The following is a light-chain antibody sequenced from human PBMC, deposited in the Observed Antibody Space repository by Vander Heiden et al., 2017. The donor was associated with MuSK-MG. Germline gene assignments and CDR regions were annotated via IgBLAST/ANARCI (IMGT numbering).Light chain of an antibody. V-gene: IGLV5-45*03. CDR1: SGIDVGSYR. Sequence: QAVLTQPSSLSASPGASASLTCTLRSGIDVGSYRIYWYQQKLGSPPQFLLRYTSDSDKQEGSGVPSRFSGSKDASANAGILVISGLQSEDEADYYCMIWYGSSVVFGGGTKLTVL. J-gene: IGLJ2*01. CDR3: MIWYGSSVV. CDR2: YTSDSDK.